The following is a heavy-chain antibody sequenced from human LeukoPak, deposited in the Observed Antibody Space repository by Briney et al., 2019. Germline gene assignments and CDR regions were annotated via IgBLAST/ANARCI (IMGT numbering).Heavy chain of an antibody. Sequence: AASVKVSCKASGYTFTSSAMQWVRQARGQRLEWIGWIVVGSGNTNYAQKFQERVTITRDMSTSTAYMELSSLRSEDTAVYYCAATTYYYDSSGFDYWGQGTLVTVSS. CDR3: AATTYYYDSSGFDY. CDR2: IVVGSGNT. D-gene: IGHD3-22*01. J-gene: IGHJ4*02. V-gene: IGHV1-58*02. CDR1: GYTFTSSA.